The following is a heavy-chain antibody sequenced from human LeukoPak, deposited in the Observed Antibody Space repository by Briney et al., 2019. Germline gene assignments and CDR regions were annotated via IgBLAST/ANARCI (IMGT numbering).Heavy chain of an antibody. CDR1: GFALKSYS. D-gene: IGHD2-8*02. V-gene: IGHV3-21*01. CDR2: ISSTSAYI. CDR3: ARVAVSGPTGWFDS. Sequence: PGGSLRLSCAGSGFALKSYSLSWVRQAPGKGLEWVSSISSTSAYIYYADSAKGRFTISRDNVDNVVYLQMNSLGAEDTAVYYCARVAVSGPTGWFDSWGQGTLVIVSS. J-gene: IGHJ5*01.